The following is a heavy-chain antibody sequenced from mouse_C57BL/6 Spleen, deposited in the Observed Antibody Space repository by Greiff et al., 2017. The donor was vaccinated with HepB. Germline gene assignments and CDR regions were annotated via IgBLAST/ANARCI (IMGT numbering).Heavy chain of an antibody. CDR3: ARNDGSWFAY. Sequence: VQLQQSGPELVKPGASVKISCKASGYAFSSSWMNWVKQRPGKGLEWIGRIYPGDGSTNYNGKFKGKATLTADKSSSTAYMQLSSLTSEDSAVYFCARNDGSWFAYWGQGTLVTVSA. J-gene: IGHJ3*01. V-gene: IGHV1-82*01. D-gene: IGHD1-1*01. CDR2: IYPGDGST. CDR1: GYAFSSSW.